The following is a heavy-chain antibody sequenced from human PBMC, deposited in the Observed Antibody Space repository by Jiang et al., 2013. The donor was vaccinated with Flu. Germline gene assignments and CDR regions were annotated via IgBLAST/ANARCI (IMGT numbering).Heavy chain of an antibody. D-gene: IGHD3-3*01. J-gene: IGHJ4*02. CDR3: AKDLETTYYDFWSGFDY. CDR2: ISYDGSNK. V-gene: IGHV3-30*18. Sequence: WVAVISYDGSNKYYADSVKGRFTISRDNSKNTLYLQMNSLRAEDTAVYYCAKDLETTYYDFWSGFDYWGQGTLVTVSS.